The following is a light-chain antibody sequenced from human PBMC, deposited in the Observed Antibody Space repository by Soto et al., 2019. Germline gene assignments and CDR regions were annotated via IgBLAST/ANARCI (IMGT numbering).Light chain of an antibody. CDR1: QSVSSN. V-gene: IGKV3-15*01. CDR2: GAS. J-gene: IGKJ4*01. CDR3: QQYDNWPPGT. Sequence: EIVMTQSPATLSVSPWERATLSCRASQSVSSNLAWYQQKPGQAPRLLIYGASTRATDIPVRFSGSGSGTVFTLTINSLQSEDFAVYYCQQYDNWPPGTFGGGTKV.